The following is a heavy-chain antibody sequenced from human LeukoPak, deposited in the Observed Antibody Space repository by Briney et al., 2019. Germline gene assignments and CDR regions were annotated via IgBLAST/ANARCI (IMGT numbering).Heavy chain of an antibody. CDR2: ISGSGGST. CDR1: TFTFSSYG. J-gene: IGHJ3*02. CDR3: AKDGYCSAGSCFSANDAFDI. D-gene: IGHD2-15*01. V-gene: IGHV3-23*01. Sequence: GGSLRLSCGASTFTFSSYGMSWVRQAPGKGLEWVSAISGSGGSTYYADSVKGRFTISRGNSKNSLYLQMNSLRAEDTAVYYCAKDGYCSAGSCFSANDAFDIWGQGTMVTVSS.